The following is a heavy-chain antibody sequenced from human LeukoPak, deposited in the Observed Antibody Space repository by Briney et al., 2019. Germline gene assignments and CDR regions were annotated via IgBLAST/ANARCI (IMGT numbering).Heavy chain of an antibody. CDR3: ARHMPYYYDSSGYYYYDY. CDR2: IYPGDSDT. V-gene: IGHV5-51*01. J-gene: IGHJ4*02. CDR1: GYSFTNYW. D-gene: IGHD3-22*01. Sequence: GESLKISCKGSGYSFTNYWIDWVRQMPGKGLEWMGIIYPGDSDTRYSPSLQGQVTISADKSISTAYLQWSSLKASDTAMYYCARHMPYYYDSSGYYYYDYWGQGTLVTVSS.